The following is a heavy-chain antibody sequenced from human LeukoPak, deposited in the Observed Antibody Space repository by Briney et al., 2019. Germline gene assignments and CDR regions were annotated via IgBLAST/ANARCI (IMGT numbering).Heavy chain of an antibody. CDR2: ISAYNGNT. J-gene: IGHJ1*01. D-gene: IGHD3-22*01. V-gene: IGHV1-18*01. Sequence: GASVKVSCKASGYTFTSYGISWVRQAPGQGREWMGWISAYNGNTNYAQKLQGRVTMTTDTSTSTAYMELRSLRSDDTAVYYCARVPTPNYYDSSGEYFQHWGQGTLVTVSS. CDR3: ARVPTPNYYDSSGEYFQH. CDR1: GYTFTSYG.